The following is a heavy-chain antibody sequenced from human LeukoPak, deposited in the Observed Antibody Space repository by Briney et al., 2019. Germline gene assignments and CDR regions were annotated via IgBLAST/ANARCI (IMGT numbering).Heavy chain of an antibody. Sequence: SKTLSLTCTVSNYSISTDYYWGWIRQPPGKGLEWIGTMYHSGSTYYNPSLKSRVTISVDTSKNQFSLKLSSVTAADTAVYYCARGPPPPWDLLGGVGRVTFYFDYWGQGTLVTVSS. V-gene: IGHV4-38-2*02. CDR2: MYHSGST. CDR3: ARGPPPPWDLLGGVGRVTFYFDY. CDR1: NYSISTDYY. J-gene: IGHJ4*02. D-gene: IGHD1-26*01.